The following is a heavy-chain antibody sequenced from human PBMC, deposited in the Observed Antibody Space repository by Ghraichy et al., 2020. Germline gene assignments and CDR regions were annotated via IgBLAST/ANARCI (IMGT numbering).Heavy chain of an antibody. CDR2: SNPKSGDT. Sequence: ASVKVSCKTSGYTFAIYGINWVRQAPGQGLEWMGWSNPKSGDTNYAESLQDRVTMTTDTSTSTAYMDLRSLRSDDTAVYYCTRDRGPTVTAERGFDPWGQGTLVTVSS. J-gene: IGHJ5*02. CDR1: GYTFAIYG. D-gene: IGHD4-17*01. CDR3: TRDRGPTVTAERGFDP. V-gene: IGHV1-18*01.